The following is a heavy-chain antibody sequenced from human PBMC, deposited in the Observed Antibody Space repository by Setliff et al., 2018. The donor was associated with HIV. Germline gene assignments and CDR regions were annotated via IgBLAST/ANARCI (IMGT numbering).Heavy chain of an antibody. CDR3: AREGDGIDF. V-gene: IGHV4-39*02. CDR2: IHYTGNT. D-gene: IGHD2-21*02. CDR1: GGSITSTTYY. Sequence: SETLSLTCTVSGGSITSTTYYWGWIRQPPGKGLEWIGTIHYTGNTYHNPSLKNRVAISVEASKNQISLKLTAVTAADSAVYYCAREGDGIDFWGQGTLVTVSS. J-gene: IGHJ4*02.